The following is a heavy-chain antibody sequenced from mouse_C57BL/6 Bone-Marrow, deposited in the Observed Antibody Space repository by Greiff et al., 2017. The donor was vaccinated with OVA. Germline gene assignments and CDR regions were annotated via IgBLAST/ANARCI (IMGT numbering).Heavy chain of an antibody. D-gene: IGHD1-1*01. Sequence: QVQLQQPGAELVKPGASVKLSCKASGYTFTSYWMHWVKQRPGQGLEWIGMIHPNSGSTNYNEKFKSKATLTVDKSSSTAYMQLSSLTSEDSAVYYCARSNATVARDFDNWGQGTTLTVSS. CDR2: IHPNSGST. V-gene: IGHV1-64*01. CDR3: ARSNATVARDFDN. CDR1: GYTFTSYW. J-gene: IGHJ2*01.